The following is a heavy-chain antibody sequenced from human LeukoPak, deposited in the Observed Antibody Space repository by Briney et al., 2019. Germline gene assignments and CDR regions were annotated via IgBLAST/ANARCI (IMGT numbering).Heavy chain of an antibody. CDR2: MNPNTGNT. CDR1: GYTFNSYD. Sequence: ASVKVSCKASGYTFNSYDINWVRRATGQGLEWRGLMNPNTGNTGYGERFQGRVTMTRDNSISTAYTELSSLTSEDTAVYYCARGGAGTYYKRDGWFDPWGQGTVVTVSS. D-gene: IGHD3-10*01. V-gene: IGHV1-8*01. J-gene: IGHJ5*02. CDR3: ARGGAGTYYKRDGWFDP.